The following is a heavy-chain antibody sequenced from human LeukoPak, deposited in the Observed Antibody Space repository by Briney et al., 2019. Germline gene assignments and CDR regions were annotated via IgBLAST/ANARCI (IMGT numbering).Heavy chain of an antibody. CDR3: ARRAPSHDFDD. V-gene: IGHV3-21*01. J-gene: IGHJ4*02. CDR2: ISTTSGNI. CDR1: GFTFSSYS. Sequence: GGSLRLSCATSGFTFSSYSMNWVRQAPGKGLEWVAAISTTSGNIYYADSVKGRFTISRDNAKNSLYLQMNSLRVEDTALYYCARRAPSHDFDDWGQGTLVTVSS.